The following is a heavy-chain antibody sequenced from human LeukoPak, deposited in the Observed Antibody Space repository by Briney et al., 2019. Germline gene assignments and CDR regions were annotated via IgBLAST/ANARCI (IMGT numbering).Heavy chain of an antibody. CDR2: INPNTGGT. J-gene: IGHJ4*02. Sequence: ASVTVSCKASGYTFTGYYMHWVRQAPGQGLEWMGWINPNTGGTNYAQRFQGRVTMARDTSISTAYMELSRLRSDDTAVYYCARAGGGLDYWGQGTLVTVPS. CDR3: ARAGGGLDY. CDR1: GYTFTGYY. D-gene: IGHD3-16*01. V-gene: IGHV1-2*02.